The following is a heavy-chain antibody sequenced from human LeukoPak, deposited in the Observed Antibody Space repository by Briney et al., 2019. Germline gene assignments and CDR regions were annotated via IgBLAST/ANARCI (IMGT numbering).Heavy chain of an antibody. CDR1: GGSISTIYSY. V-gene: IGHV4-39*07. CDR2: LYYSGST. Sequence: SEALPLTCTVSGGSISTIYSYWGELRPPPATLLGLFGKLYYSGSTYYSPSLTSRVTVSVDTSENQFSLKLSSVTAADTAVYYCAREQRARGVISWFDPWGQGTLVTVSS. D-gene: IGHD3-10*01. CDR3: AREQRARGVISWFDP. J-gene: IGHJ5*02.